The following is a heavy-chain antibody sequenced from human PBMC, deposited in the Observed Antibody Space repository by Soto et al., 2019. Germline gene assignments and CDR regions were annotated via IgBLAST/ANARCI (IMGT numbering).Heavy chain of an antibody. CDR3: ARLDY. CDR2: TYYSGST. Sequence: SETLSLTCTVSGGSVSSGCYYWSWIRQPPGNGLEWIAYTYYSGSTNYTPPLKSRVTISVETYKNQFSLKLSSETAAATAGYDCARLDYWGQGTLVTVSS. V-gene: IGHV4-61*01. CDR1: GGSVSSGCYY. J-gene: IGHJ4*02.